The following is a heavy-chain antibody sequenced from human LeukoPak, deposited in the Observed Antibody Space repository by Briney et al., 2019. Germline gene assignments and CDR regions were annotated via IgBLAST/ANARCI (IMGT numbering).Heavy chain of an antibody. J-gene: IGHJ6*03. CDR1: GYTFTNYY. CDR3: ARGEQQLNYYYYYMDV. CDR2: ISPSGAST. D-gene: IGHD6-13*01. V-gene: IGHV1-46*01. Sequence: ASVKVSCKASGYTFTNYYMHWVRQAPGQGLEWMGMISPSGASTSYAQKFQGRVTMTRDVSTSTVYMELSSLRSEDTAVYYCARGEQQLNYYYYYMDVWGKGTTVTVSS.